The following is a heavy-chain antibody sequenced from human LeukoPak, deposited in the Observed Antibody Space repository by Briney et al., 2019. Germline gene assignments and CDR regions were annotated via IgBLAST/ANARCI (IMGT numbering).Heavy chain of an antibody. CDR1: GFTFSSYA. V-gene: IGHV3-48*01. CDR2: ISSSATTI. Sequence: GGSLRLSCAASGFTFSSYAMNWVRQAPGKGLEWVSYISSSATTIYYADSVKGRFTISRDNAKNSLYLQMNSLRAEDTAAYYCARDFLEDSYWGQGTLVTVSS. J-gene: IGHJ4*02. CDR3: ARDFLEDSY. D-gene: IGHD3-3*01.